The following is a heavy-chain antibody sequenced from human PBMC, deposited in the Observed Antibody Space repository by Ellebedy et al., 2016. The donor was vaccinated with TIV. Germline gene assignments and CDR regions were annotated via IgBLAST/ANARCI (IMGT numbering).Heavy chain of an antibody. CDR1: GGSISNNY. D-gene: IGHD5-24*01. CDR3: ARDKGRVFDY. J-gene: IGHJ4*02. V-gene: IGHV4-59*01. Sequence: SETLSLTXTVSGGSISNNYWSWIRQPPGKGLEWIGYIYYNGNIDYNPSLKSRVTISVDTSKNQFSLKLSSVTAADTAVYYCARDKGRVFDYWGQGTLVTVSA. CDR2: IYYNGNI.